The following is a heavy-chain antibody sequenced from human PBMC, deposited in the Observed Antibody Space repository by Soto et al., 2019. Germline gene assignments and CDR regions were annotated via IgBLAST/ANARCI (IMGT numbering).Heavy chain of an antibody. Sequence: QITLKESGPTLVKHTQTLTLTCTFSGFSLSTGAVGVGWIRQPPGEALEWLALVYYNDDIRYSPSLKDRLTITKDTSKNQVVLTLTNMDLVDTATYFCAHGRSVGSTYYFEYWGQGTLVTVSS. J-gene: IGHJ4*02. CDR2: VYYNDDI. CDR3: AHGRSVGSTYYFEY. D-gene: IGHD2-2*03. CDR1: GFSLSTGAVG. V-gene: IGHV2-5*01.